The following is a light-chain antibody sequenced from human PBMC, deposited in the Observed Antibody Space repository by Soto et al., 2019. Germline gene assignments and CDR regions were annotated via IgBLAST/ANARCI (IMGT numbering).Light chain of an antibody. J-gene: IGKJ1*01. V-gene: IGKV3-11*01. CDR3: QQYGSSPWT. Sequence: ETVLTQSPSTLSLSPGERDTLSCRASQSVSSYLAWYQQKPGQAPRLLIYDASNRATGIPARFSGSGSGTDFTLTISSLEPEDFAVYYCQQYGSSPWTFGQGTKVDIK. CDR2: DAS. CDR1: QSVSSY.